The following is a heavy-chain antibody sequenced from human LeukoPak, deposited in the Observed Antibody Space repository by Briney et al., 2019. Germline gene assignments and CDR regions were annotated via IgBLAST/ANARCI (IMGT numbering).Heavy chain of an antibody. D-gene: IGHD3-16*01. V-gene: IGHV4-38-2*02. Sequence: PSETLSLTCTVSGYSISSGYFWGWIRPPPGKGLEWIGSFYHSGITYYNPSLKSRVTISVEMSKNQFSLKLSSVTAADTAVYYCARDNSVEVSTMIIFDYWGQGTLVTVSS. CDR2: FYHSGIT. J-gene: IGHJ4*02. CDR1: GYSISSGYF. CDR3: ARDNSVEVSTMIIFDY.